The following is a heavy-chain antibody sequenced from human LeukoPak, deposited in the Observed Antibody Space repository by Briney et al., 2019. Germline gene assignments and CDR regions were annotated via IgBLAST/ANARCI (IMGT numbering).Heavy chain of an antibody. V-gene: IGHV4-4*07. J-gene: IGHJ4*02. CDR1: GGSISSYY. CDR2: IYTSGST. Sequence: PSETLSLTCTVSGGSISSYYWSWIRQPAGKGLEWIGRIYTSGSTNYNPSLKSRVTMSVDTSKNQLSLKLSSVTAADTAVYYCARGPGYDSSGYYYYFDYWGQGILVTVSS. D-gene: IGHD3-22*01. CDR3: ARGPGYDSSGYYYYFDY.